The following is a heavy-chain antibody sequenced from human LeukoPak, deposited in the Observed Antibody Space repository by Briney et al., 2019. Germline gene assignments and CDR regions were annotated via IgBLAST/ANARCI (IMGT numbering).Heavy chain of an antibody. V-gene: IGHV3-9*03. D-gene: IGHD5-18*01. CDR3: AKGYSYGITYYFDY. CDR2: ISWNSGSI. CDR1: GFTFDDYA. J-gene: IGHJ4*02. Sequence: GRSLRLSCAASGFTFDDYAMHWVRQAPGKGLEWVSGISWNSGSIVYADSVKGRFTISRDSAKNSLYLQMNSLRAEDMAFYYCAKGYSYGITYYFDYWGQGTLVTVSS.